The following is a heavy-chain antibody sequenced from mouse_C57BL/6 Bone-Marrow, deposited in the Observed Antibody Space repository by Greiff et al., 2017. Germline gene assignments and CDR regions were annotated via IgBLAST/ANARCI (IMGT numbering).Heavy chain of an antibody. Sequence: QVQLQQSGAELVKPGASVKLSCKASGYTFTSYAMHWVKQRPGRSLEWIGRIGPNSGGTKYTEKFKGTATMTVDKASSTAYMQLSDLTSEDSAVYYCARSYIYYYCYWYYYVWGTGTTVTV. V-gene: IGHV1-62-3*01. CDR1: GYTFTSYA. CDR2: IGPNSGGT. J-gene: IGHJ1*03. D-gene: IGHD1-1*01. CDR3: ARSYIYYYCYWYYYV.